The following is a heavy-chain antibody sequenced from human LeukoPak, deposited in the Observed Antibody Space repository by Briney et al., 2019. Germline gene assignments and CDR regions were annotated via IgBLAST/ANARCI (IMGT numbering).Heavy chain of an antibody. V-gene: IGHV3-7*01. J-gene: IGHJ4*02. Sequence: GGSVRLSCAASGFTFSAYWMSWVRQAPGKGLEWVANIKQDGGDKYYADSVKGRFTISRDNAKKSLYLHMNSLRAEDTALYFCARDLYYGSSAYFEGYFDYWGQGALVTVSS. CDR2: IKQDGGDK. D-gene: IGHD3-22*01. CDR3: ARDLYYGSSAYFEGYFDY. CDR1: GFTFSAYW.